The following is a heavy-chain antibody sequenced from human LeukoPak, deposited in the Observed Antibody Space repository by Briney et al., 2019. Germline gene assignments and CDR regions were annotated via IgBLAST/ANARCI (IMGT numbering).Heavy chain of an antibody. D-gene: IGHD2-21*01. Sequence: ASVKVSCKASGYTFTSYDINWVRQATGQGLEWMGWMNPNSGNTGYAQKFQGRVTMTRNTSISTAYMELSSLRSEDTAVYYRARHIVAWDANWFDPWGQGTLVTVSS. CDR1: GYTFTSYD. CDR3: ARHIVAWDANWFDP. J-gene: IGHJ5*02. CDR2: MNPNSGNT. V-gene: IGHV1-8*01.